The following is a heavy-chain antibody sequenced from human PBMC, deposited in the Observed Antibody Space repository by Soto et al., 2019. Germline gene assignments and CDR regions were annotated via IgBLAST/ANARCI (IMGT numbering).Heavy chain of an antibody. J-gene: IGHJ4*02. V-gene: IGHV3-23*01. D-gene: IGHD4-17*01. Sequence: EVQLLESGGDLVQPGRSLRLSCAASGFTFSGYAMSWLRQAPGTALHWVSVIHGGGNSAYYADSVKGRFTISRDNSKNTLYLQSATLMGKETAVYYCAKSMSRVTTSWHFDYWGQGTLVTVSS. CDR3: AKSMSRVTTSWHFDY. CDR1: GFTFSGYA. CDR2: IHGGGNSA.